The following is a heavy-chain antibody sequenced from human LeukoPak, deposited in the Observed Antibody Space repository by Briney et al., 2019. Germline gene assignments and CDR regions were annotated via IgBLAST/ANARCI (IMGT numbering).Heavy chain of an antibody. CDR2: ISWNSGSI. CDR3: ARVYDFWSGYYVPNYYYYYGMDV. CDR1: GFTFDDYA. Sequence: PGRSLRLSCAASGFTFDDYAMHWVRQAPGKGLEWVSGISWNSGSIGYADSVKGRFTISRDNSKNTLYLQMNSLRAEDTAVYYCARVYDFWSGYYVPNYYYYYGMDVWGQETTVTVSS. J-gene: IGHJ6*02. V-gene: IGHV3-9*01. D-gene: IGHD3-3*01.